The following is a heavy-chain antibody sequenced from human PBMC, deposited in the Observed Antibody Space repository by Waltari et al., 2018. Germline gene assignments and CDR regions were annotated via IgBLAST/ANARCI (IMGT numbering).Heavy chain of an antibody. CDR2: IIPIVGTA. J-gene: IGHJ4*02. V-gene: IGHV1-69*08. D-gene: IGHD6-13*01. Sequence: QVQLVQSGAAVKKPGSSVKVSCKASGGTFSSYAISWVRQAPGQGLEWMGRIIPIVGTANYGQKFQCRVTITAGKSTSTAYMELSSLRSEDTAGYYCARGVRYSSSWYGYYFDYWGQGTLVTVSS. CDR3: ARGVRYSSSWYGYYFDY. CDR1: GGTFSSYA.